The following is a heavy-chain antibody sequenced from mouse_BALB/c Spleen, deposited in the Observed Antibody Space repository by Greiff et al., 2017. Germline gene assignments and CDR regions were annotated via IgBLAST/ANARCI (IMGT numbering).Heavy chain of an antibody. CDR3: ARGRTTATKLLLGYFDY. Sequence: VQLQQSGAELMKPGASVKISCKATGYTFSSYWIEWVKQRPGHGLEWIGEILPGSGSTNYNEKFKGKATFTADTSSNTAYMQLSSLTSEDSAVYYCARGRTTATKLLLGYFDYWGQGTTLTVSS. J-gene: IGHJ2*01. CDR2: ILPGSGST. D-gene: IGHD1-2*01. CDR1: GYTFSSYW. V-gene: IGHV1-9*01.